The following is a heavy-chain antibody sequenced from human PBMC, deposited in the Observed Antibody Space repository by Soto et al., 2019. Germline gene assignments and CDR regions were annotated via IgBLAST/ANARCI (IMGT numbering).Heavy chain of an antibody. CDR3: ARGLSVTLFDK. CDR2: IYYSGST. CDR1: GGSISTGGYY. Sequence: QVQLQESGPGLVKPSQTLSLTCTVSGGSISTGGYYWTWIRQHPGKGLEWIGYIYYSGSTYYNPSLKSRVTISVDTSKNQFSLKRSSVTAADTAVYYCARGLSVTLFDKWGQGTLVTVSS. D-gene: IGHD4-17*01. J-gene: IGHJ4*02. V-gene: IGHV4-31*03.